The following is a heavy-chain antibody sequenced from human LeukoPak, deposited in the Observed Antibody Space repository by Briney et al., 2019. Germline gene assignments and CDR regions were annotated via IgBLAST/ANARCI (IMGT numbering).Heavy chain of an antibody. CDR3: AHRNSDYRAFDI. Sequence: ESGPTLVNPTQTLTLTCTFSGFSLSTSGMYVGWIRQPPGKALEWLALIYWNDDKRYSPSLKSRLTITKDTSKIQVVLTMTNIDPVDTATYYCAHRNSDYRAFDIRGQGTMVTVSS. CDR2: IYWNDDK. D-gene: IGHD4-11*01. J-gene: IGHJ3*02. V-gene: IGHV2-5*01. CDR1: GFSLSTSGMY.